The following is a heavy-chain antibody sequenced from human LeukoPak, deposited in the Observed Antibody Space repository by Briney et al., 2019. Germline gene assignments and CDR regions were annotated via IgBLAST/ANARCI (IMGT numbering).Heavy chain of an antibody. CDR3: AIEMATPIEAPFGY. J-gene: IGHJ4*02. D-gene: IGHD5-24*01. V-gene: IGHV3-74*01. CDR2: IKIDGSST. Sequence: GGSLRLSCAASGFTFSSYWMHWVRQATGKGLVWVSRIKIDGSSTNYADSVKGRFTISRDNAKNTLYLQMNSLRAEDTAVYYCAIEMATPIEAPFGYWGQGTLVTVSS. CDR1: GFTFSSYW.